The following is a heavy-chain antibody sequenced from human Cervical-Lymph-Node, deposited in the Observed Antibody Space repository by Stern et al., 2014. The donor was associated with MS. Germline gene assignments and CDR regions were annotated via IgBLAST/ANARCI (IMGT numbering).Heavy chain of an antibody. CDR3: ARQRYFDY. J-gene: IGHJ4*02. Sequence: VQLVQSGPEVKRPGESLKTSCQASGYTFTSYWIGWVRQMPGKGLEWIAIIFPGGSDIRYSPSFQGQVPISADKSSSTAYLQWNNLKASDTAIYYCARQRYFDYWGQGTLVTVSS. CDR2: IFPGGSDI. V-gene: IGHV5-51*01. CDR1: GYTFTSYW.